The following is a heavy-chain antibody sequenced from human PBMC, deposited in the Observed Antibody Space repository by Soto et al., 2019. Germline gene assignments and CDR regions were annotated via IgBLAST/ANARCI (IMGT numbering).Heavy chain of an antibody. CDR2: INAGNGNT. CDR3: ARDLRSCSSTSCYGHWFDP. J-gene: IGHJ5*02. V-gene: IGHV1-3*01. D-gene: IGHD2-2*01. Sequence: GASVKVSCKASGYTFTSYAMHWVRQAPGQRLEWMGWINAGNGNTKYSQKFQGRVTITRDTSASTAYMELSSLRSEDTAVYYCARDLRSCSSTSCYGHWFDPWGQGTLVTVSS. CDR1: GYTFTSYA.